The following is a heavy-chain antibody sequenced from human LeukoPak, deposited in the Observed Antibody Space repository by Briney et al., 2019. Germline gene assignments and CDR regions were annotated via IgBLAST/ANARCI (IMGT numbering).Heavy chain of an antibody. CDR1: GFTFSSYW. CDR2: INSDGSST. D-gene: IGHD1-26*01. J-gene: IGHJ5*02. Sequence: GGSLRLSCAASGFTFSSYWMHWVRQAPGEGLVWVSRINSDGSSTSYADSVKGRFTISRDNAKHTLYLQMNSLRAEATAVYYCAKVPGGGSDWFDPWGQGTLVTVSS. V-gene: IGHV3-74*01. CDR3: AKVPGGGSDWFDP.